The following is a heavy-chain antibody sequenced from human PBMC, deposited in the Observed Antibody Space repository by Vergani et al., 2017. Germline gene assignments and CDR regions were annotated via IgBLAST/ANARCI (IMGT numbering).Heavy chain of an antibody. Sequence: QVQLQESGPGLVKPSETLSLTCAVSGYSISSTYYWGWIRQPPGKGLEWIGSIYHSGSTYNNPSLKSRVTISVDTSKNQFSLKLSSGTAADTAVYYCARHRGDNDRGGMDVWGQGTTVTVSS. J-gene: IGHJ6*02. CDR3: ARHRGDNDRGGMDV. D-gene: IGHD2-21*02. CDR2: IYHSGST. V-gene: IGHV4-38-2*01. CDR1: GYSISSTYY.